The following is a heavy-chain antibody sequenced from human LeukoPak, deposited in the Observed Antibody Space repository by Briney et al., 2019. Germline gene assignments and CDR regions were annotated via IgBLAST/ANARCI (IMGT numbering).Heavy chain of an antibody. V-gene: IGHV4-4*07. J-gene: IGHJ5*02. D-gene: IGHD1-1*01. Sequence: SETLSLTCTVSGGSLSSYYWSWIRQPAGKGLEWIGRIYTSGSTNYNPSLKSRVTMSVDTSKNQFSLKLSSVTAADTAVYYCARGSHWNDQYWFDPWGQGTLVTVSS. CDR2: IYTSGST. CDR1: GGSLSSYY. CDR3: ARGSHWNDQYWFDP.